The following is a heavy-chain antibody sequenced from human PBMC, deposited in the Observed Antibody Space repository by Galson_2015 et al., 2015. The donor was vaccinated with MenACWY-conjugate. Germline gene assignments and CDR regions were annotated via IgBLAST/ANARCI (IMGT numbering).Heavy chain of an antibody. J-gene: IGHJ4*02. CDR2: IKPKTDGGTA. CDR1: GFTFTDAW. Sequence: SLRLSCAASGFTFTDAWMTWVRQAPGKGLEWVGRIKPKTDGGTADYGAPVKGRLTISRDDSEKTLFLQMDSLRTEDSAVYYCATLAYGYNPHWGQGTLVTVSS. D-gene: IGHD1-14*01. CDR3: ATLAYGYNPH. V-gene: IGHV3-15*01.